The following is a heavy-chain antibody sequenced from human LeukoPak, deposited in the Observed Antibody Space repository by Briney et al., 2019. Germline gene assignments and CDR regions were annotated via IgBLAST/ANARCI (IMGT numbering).Heavy chain of an antibody. CDR3: ARGSAVAGSP. D-gene: IGHD6-19*01. CDR2: INPSGGST. CDR1: GYTFTSYY. V-gene: IGHV1-46*01. Sequence: AXXKVSCKASGYTFTSYYMHWVRQAPGQGLEWMGIINPSGGSTIYAQKFQGRVTMTRDTYTSTVYMELSSLRSEDTAVYYCARGSAVAGSPWGQGTLVTVSS. J-gene: IGHJ5*02.